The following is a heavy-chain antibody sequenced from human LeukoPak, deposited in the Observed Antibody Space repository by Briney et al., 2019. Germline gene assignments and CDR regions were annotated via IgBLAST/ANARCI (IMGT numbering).Heavy chain of an antibody. Sequence: PSETLSLTCAVYGGSFSGYYWSWIRQPPGKGLEWIGEINHSGSTNYNPSLKSRVTISVDTSKNQFSLKLSSVTAADTAVYYCARGRRYYDSSGYWYWGQGTLVTVSP. CDR1: GGSFSGYY. CDR2: INHSGST. CDR3: ARGRRYYDSSGYWY. J-gene: IGHJ4*02. V-gene: IGHV4-34*01. D-gene: IGHD3-22*01.